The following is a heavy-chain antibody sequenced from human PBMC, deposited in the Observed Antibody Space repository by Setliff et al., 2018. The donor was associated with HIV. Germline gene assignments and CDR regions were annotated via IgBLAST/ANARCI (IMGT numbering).Heavy chain of an antibody. V-gene: IGHV3-23*01. CDR1: GFSFSTYW. J-gene: IGHJ4*02. D-gene: IGHD5-18*01. CDR3: AKGDTAMGPYY. Sequence: GGSLRLSCVASGFSFSTYWMTWVRQAPGKGLECVAVISGSGGDTYYADSVKGRFTISRDNSKNTLYLQMNSLRAEDTAVYYCAKGDTAMGPYYWGQGTLVTVSS. CDR2: ISGSGGDT.